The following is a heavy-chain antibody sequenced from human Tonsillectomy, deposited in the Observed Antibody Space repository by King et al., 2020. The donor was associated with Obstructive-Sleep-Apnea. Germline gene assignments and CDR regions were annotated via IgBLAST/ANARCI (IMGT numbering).Heavy chain of an antibody. CDR3: ARGWYYDSSGGSGDY. CDR1: GFTFSSYW. V-gene: IGHV3-7*03. J-gene: IGHJ4*02. CDR2: IKQDGSEK. D-gene: IGHD3-22*01. Sequence: EVQLVESGGGLVQPGGSLRLSCAASGFTFSSYWMNWVRQAPGKGLEWVANIKQDGSEKYYVDSVKGRFTISRDNAKNSLYLQMNSLRAEDTAVYYCARGWYYDSSGGSGDYWGQGTRVTVAS.